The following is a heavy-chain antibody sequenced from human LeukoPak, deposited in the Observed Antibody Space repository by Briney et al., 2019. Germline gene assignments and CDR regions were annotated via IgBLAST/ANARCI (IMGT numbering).Heavy chain of an antibody. CDR1: GYTFTSYD. V-gene: IGHV1-8*01. D-gene: IGHD3-9*01. CDR3: ARGPLRYSDWLLKKMYYFDY. CDR2: MNPNSGNT. J-gene: IGHJ4*02. Sequence: ASVKVPCKASGYTFTSYDINWVRQATGQGLEWMGWMNPNSGNTGYAQKFQGRVTMTRNTSISTAYMELSSLRSEDTAVYYCARGPLRYSDWLLKKMYYFDYWGQGTLVTVSS.